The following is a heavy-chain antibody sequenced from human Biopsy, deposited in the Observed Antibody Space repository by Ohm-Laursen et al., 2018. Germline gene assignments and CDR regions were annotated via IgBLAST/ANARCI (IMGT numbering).Heavy chain of an antibody. Sequence: GASVKVSCKASGYSFNNYGINWVRQAPGQGLEWMGRISGYNGSTKYAQKFQGRVTMTTDTSTSAVYMEVRSLRSDDTAVYYCARVALPLYLDNWGQGTRVTVSS. CDR2: ISGYNGST. CDR3: ARVALPLYLDN. V-gene: IGHV1-18*01. D-gene: IGHD2-21*01. J-gene: IGHJ4*02. CDR1: GYSFNNYG.